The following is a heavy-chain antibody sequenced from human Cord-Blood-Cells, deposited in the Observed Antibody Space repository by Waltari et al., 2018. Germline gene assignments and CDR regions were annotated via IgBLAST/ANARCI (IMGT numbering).Heavy chain of an antibody. J-gene: IGHJ5*02. V-gene: IGHV1-69*01. CDR2: IIPIFGTA. D-gene: IGHD5-12*01. Sequence: QVQLVQSGAEVKKPGSSVKVSCKASGGSFSSYAISWVRPAPGQGLEWMGGIIPIFGTANYAQKFQGRVTITADESTSTAYMELSSLRSEDTAVYYCARDRSIDIVATNWFDPWGQGTLVTVSS. CDR3: ARDRSIDIVATNWFDP. CDR1: GGSFSSYA.